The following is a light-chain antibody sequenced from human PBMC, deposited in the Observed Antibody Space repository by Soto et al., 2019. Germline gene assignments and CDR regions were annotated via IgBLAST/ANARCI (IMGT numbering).Light chain of an antibody. J-gene: IGKJ1*01. CDR1: QSVNYIY. V-gene: IGKV3-20*01. Sequence: IVVTQAPGTPPLSPGESATLSCRASQSVNYIYLAWSQQKPGQAPRLLIYGASSRAAGIPGRCGGSWSRTVFTLTISRLAPEDVALYYYQQYGSSGTFGQGTKVDIK. CDR3: QQYGSSGT. CDR2: GAS.